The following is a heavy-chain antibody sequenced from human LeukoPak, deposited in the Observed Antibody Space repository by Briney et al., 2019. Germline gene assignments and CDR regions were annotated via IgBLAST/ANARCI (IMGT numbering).Heavy chain of an antibody. J-gene: IGHJ4*02. CDR1: GYSFTSYW. Sequence: GESLKISCKGSGYSFTSYWIGWVRQMPGKVVEWMGIIYPDDSDTRYSPSFQGQVTISADKSISTAYLQWSSLKASDTAMYYCARRDCSGGRCYGYWGQGTLVTVSS. D-gene: IGHD2-15*01. CDR3: ARRDCSGGRCYGY. V-gene: IGHV5-51*01. CDR2: IYPDDSDT.